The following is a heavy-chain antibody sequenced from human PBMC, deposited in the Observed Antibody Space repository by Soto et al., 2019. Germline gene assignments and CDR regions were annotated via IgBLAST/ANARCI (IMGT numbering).Heavy chain of an antibody. CDR3: ARGTRYRKLYCSSTSCYLFDY. V-gene: IGHV1-8*01. J-gene: IGHJ4*02. D-gene: IGHD2-2*01. CDR2: MNPTSGNT. CDR1: GYTFTSYD. Sequence: QVQLVQSGAEVKKPGASVKVSCKASGYTFTSYDINWVRQATGQGLEWMGWMNPTSGNTGYAQKFQGRVTMTRNTSISTAYMELSSLRSEDTAVYYCARGTRYRKLYCSSTSCYLFDYWGQGTLVTVSS.